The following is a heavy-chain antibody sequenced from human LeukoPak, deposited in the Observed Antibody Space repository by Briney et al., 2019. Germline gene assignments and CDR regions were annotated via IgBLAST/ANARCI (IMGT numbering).Heavy chain of an antibody. D-gene: IGHD2-2*01. J-gene: IGHJ5*02. CDR1: GYTFTSYG. V-gene: IGHV1-18*01. CDR2: ISAYNGNT. Sequence: ASVKVSCKASGYTFTSYGISWVRQAPGQGLEWMGWISAYNGNTNYAQKLQGRVTMTTDTSTSTAYMELRSLRSDDTAVYYCARASSSPCSSTSCSLRRDGRYNWFDPWGQGTLVTVSS. CDR3: ARASSSPCSSTSCSLRRDGRYNWFDP.